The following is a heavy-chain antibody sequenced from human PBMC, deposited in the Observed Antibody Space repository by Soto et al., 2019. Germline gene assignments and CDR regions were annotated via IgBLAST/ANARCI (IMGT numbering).Heavy chain of an antibody. D-gene: IGHD4-4*01. J-gene: IGHJ5*02. CDR1: GFTFSDSW. CDR3: VRGGSNYAS. CDR2: IKPDESEK. Sequence: GGSLRLSCTASGFTFSDSWMTWVRQAPGKGLEWVARIKPDESEKKYADSVKGRFSFSRDNAKNSMYLQMDSLRGEDTAVYYCVRGGSNYASWGQGTLVTVSS. V-gene: IGHV3-7*01.